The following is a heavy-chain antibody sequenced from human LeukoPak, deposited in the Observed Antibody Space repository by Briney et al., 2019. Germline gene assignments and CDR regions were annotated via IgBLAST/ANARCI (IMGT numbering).Heavy chain of an antibody. J-gene: IGHJ6*03. CDR3: TRYSILLWFGAYYYMDV. Sequence: GGSLRLSCTASGFTFGDYTMSWVRQAPGKGLEWVGFIRSKAYGGTTEYAASVKGRFTISRDDSKSIAYLQINSLKIEDTAVYYCTRYSILLWFGAYYYMDVWGEGTTVTVSS. D-gene: IGHD3-10*01. V-gene: IGHV3-49*04. CDR1: GFTFGDYT. CDR2: IRSKAYGGTT.